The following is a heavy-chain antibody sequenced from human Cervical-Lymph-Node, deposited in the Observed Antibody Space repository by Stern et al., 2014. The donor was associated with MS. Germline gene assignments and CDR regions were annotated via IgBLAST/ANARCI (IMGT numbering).Heavy chain of an antibody. CDR1: GFTFSDYG. J-gene: IGHJ4*02. CDR3: ARDASWIQLWSYFDY. Sequence: QVQLEESGGGVVQPGRSLRLSCAASGFTFSDYGMHWVRQAPGKGLAWVALIWYDGTKTYYADSVKGRFTISRDHSTHPLSLHIHSLRAEDTAVYYCARDASWIQLWSYFDYWGQGTLVTVSS. D-gene: IGHD5-18*01. V-gene: IGHV3-33*01. CDR2: IWYDGTKT.